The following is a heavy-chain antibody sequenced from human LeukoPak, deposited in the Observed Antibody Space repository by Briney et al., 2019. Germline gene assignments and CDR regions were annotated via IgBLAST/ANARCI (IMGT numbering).Heavy chain of an antibody. CDR1: GFTFSNYG. J-gene: IGHJ4*02. CDR2: IWYDGGYK. Sequence: GTSLRLSCAASGFTFSNYGMHWVRQAPGKGLEWVAGIWYDGGYKYYADSVKGRLTISRDNSKNTLFLQMDSLRAEDTAVYYCARNYYDSSGYQEATFWGQGTLVTVSS. D-gene: IGHD3-22*01. CDR3: ARNYYDSSGYQEATF. V-gene: IGHV3-33*01.